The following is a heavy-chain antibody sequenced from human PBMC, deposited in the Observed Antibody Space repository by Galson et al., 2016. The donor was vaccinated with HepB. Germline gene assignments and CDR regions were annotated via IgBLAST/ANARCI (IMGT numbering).Heavy chain of an antibody. V-gene: IGHV3-23*01. CDR3: AKGITLQVHFGYFDH. D-gene: IGHD1-1*01. Sequence: SLRLSCAASGFTFSNYAMSWVRQAPGKGLEWVSGISDSGGSTYFADSVMGRFTISRDNSKNTLYLQMNSLRVDDTAVYYCAKGITLQVHFGYFDHWGQGTLVTVSS. CDR1: GFTFSNYA. CDR2: ISDSGGST. J-gene: IGHJ4*02.